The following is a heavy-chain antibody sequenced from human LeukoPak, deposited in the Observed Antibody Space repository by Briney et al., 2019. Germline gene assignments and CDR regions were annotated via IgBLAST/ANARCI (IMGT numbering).Heavy chain of an antibody. V-gene: IGHV1-2*02. CDR3: ALVDTSMINLYSYYMNV. CDR2: INPHTGAT. Sequence: ASVKVSCKASGYSFNDFYIHWVRQAPGQELEWMGWINPHTGATKYGQKYQGRVTMTRDASISTAYMELSSLRSDDTAVYYCALVDTSMINLYSYYMNVWAKGPRSPSP. D-gene: IGHD5-18*01. CDR1: GYSFNDFY. J-gene: IGHJ6*03.